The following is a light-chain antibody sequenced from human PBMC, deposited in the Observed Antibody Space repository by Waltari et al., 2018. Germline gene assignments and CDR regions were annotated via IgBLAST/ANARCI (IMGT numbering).Light chain of an antibody. CDR2: DAS. J-gene: IGKJ2*01. CDR3: QQYSNWYT. Sequence: EILMTQSPATLSVSPGERATLSCRASQSVSSTLAWDQQNPGQAPRLLIYDASTRATGIPARFSGNGSGTEFTLTISSLQSEDFAVYYCQQYSNWYTFGQGTKLEIK. V-gene: IGKV3-15*01. CDR1: QSVSST.